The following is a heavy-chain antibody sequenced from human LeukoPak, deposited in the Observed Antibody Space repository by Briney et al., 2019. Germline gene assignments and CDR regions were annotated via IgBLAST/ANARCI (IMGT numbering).Heavy chain of an antibody. D-gene: IGHD3-3*01. Sequence: HPGGSLRLSCAASGFTFSSYWMSWVRQAPGKGLEWVANIKQDGSEKYYVDSVKGRFTISRDNAKNSLYLQMNSLRAEDTAVYYCARGYYDFWSGYYKGSFDYWGQGTLVTVSS. CDR2: IKQDGSEK. CDR1: GFTFSSYW. J-gene: IGHJ4*02. V-gene: IGHV3-7*01. CDR3: ARGYYDFWSGYYKGSFDY.